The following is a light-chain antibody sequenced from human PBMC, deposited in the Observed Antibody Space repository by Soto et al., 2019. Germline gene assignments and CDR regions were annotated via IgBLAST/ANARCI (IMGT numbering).Light chain of an antibody. CDR3: LQRYNPPLT. CDR1: QNIGTY. J-gene: IGKJ4*01. V-gene: IGKV1-39*01. CDR2: DAS. Sequence: DIQMTQSPSSLSASVGDRVTVSCRASQNIGTYLNWYQQKSGKAPEVLISDASNLQSGDPSRFSGSGSGTDFTLTISRLQPEDSATNYCLQRYNPPLTFGGGTKVEI.